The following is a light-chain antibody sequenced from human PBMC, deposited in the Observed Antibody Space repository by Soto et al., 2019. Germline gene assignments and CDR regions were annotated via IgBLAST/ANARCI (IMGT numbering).Light chain of an antibody. J-gene: IGLJ2*01. Sequence: QSVLTQPASVSGSPGQSITISCSGPTTDIHDFNSISWYQHHPGKAPKLIAYDVTRRPSGVSRRFSGSKSGTTASLTISRLQAEDEADYYCSSYAGSVVFGGGTKVTVL. V-gene: IGLV2-14*01. CDR1: TTDIHDFNS. CDR2: DVT. CDR3: SSYAGSVV.